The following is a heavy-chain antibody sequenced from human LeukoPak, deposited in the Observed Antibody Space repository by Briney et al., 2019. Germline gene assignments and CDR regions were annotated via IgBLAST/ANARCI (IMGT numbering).Heavy chain of an antibody. CDR2: ISPSGDIK. Sequence: GGSLRLSCAVSGFTFSSYSMNWVRQAPGKGLEWVSGISPSGDIKYYVDSVKGRFTVSRDNSKNTLYLQINSLRDEDTAVYYCAKDDAWLQYNDWGQGTLVTVSS. J-gene: IGHJ4*02. CDR1: GFTFSSYS. CDR3: AKDDAWLQYND. D-gene: IGHD5-24*01. V-gene: IGHV3-23*01.